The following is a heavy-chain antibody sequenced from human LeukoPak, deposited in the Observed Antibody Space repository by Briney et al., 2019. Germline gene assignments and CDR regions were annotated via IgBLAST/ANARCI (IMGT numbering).Heavy chain of an antibody. V-gene: IGHV4-4*09. CDR2: IYTSGST. Sequence: SETLSLTCTVSGGSISSYYWSWIRQPPGKGLEWIGYIYTSGSTNYNPSLKSRVTISVDTSKNQSSLKLSSVTAADTAVYYCAKGARLGGGYNYHFGYLGQGTLVTVSS. D-gene: IGHD5-24*01. J-gene: IGHJ4*02. CDR1: GGSISSYY. CDR3: AKGARLGGGYNYHFGY.